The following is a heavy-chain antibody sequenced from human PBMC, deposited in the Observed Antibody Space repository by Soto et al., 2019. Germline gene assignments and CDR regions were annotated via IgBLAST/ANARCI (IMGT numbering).Heavy chain of an antibody. D-gene: IGHD1-26*01. J-gene: IGHJ3*02. CDR2: ISSSNRYI. V-gene: IGHV3-21*04. CDR1: GFNFSSYT. Sequence: GGSLRLSCAVSGFNFSSYTMNWVRQTPGTGLEWVSSISSSNRYIYYADSVKGRFTISRDDAKNSLYLQMNSLRAEDTAVYYCAKCDGYYDAFYICGQGTMVTVSS. CDR3: AKCDGYYDAFYI.